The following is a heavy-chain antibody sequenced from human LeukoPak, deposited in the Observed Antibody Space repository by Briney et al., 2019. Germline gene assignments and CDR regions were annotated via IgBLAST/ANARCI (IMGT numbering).Heavy chain of an antibody. CDR3: ARENYYDSSGSSEYDY. CDR1: GFTFSSYG. J-gene: IGHJ4*02. D-gene: IGHD3-22*01. Sequence: PGGSLRLSCAASGFTFSSYGMHWVRQAPGKGLEWVSSISSSSSYIYYADSVKGRFTISRDNAKNSLYLQMNSLRAEDTAVYYCARENYYDSSGSSEYDYWGQGTLVTVSS. V-gene: IGHV3-21*01. CDR2: ISSSSSYI.